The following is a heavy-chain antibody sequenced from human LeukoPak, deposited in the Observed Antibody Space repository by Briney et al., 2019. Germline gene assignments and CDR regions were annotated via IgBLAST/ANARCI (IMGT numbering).Heavy chain of an antibody. V-gene: IGHV1-69*05. CDR3: ARGVEYSSLSGRFDP. CDR2: IIPIFGTA. CDR1: GGTFSSYA. J-gene: IGHJ5*02. D-gene: IGHD6-6*01. Sequence: SVKVSCKASGGTFSSYAISWVRQAPGQGLEWMGGIIPIFGTANYAQKFQGRVTITTDESTSTAYMELSSLRSEDTAVYYCARGVEYSSLSGRFDPWGQGTLVTVSS.